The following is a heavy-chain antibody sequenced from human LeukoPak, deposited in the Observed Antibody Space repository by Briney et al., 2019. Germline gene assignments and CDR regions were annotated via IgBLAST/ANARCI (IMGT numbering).Heavy chain of an antibody. V-gene: IGHV3-21*01. CDR1: GFTFSSYS. J-gene: IGHJ5*02. Sequence: GSLRLSCAASGFTFSSYSMNWVRQAPGKGLEWVSSISSSSSYIYYADSVKGRFTISRDNAKNSLYLQMNSLRAEDTAVYYCPKEGPSGSYSGIIASWGQGPLVTAPS. D-gene: IGHD1-26*01. CDR2: ISSSSSYI. CDR3: PKEGPSGSYSGIIAS.